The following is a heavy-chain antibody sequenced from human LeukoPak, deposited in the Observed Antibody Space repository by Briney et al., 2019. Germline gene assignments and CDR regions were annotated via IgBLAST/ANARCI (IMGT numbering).Heavy chain of an antibody. Sequence: GGSLRLSCAASGFTFSNYAMSWVRQTPGKGLEWVAVMSYDGNRKHYADSVKGRFTISRDTSKNTLYLQMNSLRYEDTAVYSCAREMNREAYRTADYWGQGTLVTVSS. D-gene: IGHD1/OR15-1a*01. J-gene: IGHJ4*02. CDR3: AREMNREAYRTADY. CDR1: GFTFSNYA. CDR2: MSYDGNRK. V-gene: IGHV3-30-3*01.